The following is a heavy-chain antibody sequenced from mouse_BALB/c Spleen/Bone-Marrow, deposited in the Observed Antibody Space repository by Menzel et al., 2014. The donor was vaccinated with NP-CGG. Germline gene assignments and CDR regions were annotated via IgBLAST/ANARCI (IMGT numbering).Heavy chain of an antibody. CDR1: GYSFTAYT. CDR3: ASWSTTGAMDY. Sequence: EVQLQESGPELVKPGASMGISCRASGYSFTAYTMNWVKQSHGKNLEWIGLINPYNGGTSYNQKFKGKATLTVDKSSSTAYMELLSLTSEDSAVYYCASWSTTGAMDYWGQGTSVTVSS. CDR2: INPYNGGT. J-gene: IGHJ4*01. V-gene: IGHV1-18*01. D-gene: IGHD5-1*01.